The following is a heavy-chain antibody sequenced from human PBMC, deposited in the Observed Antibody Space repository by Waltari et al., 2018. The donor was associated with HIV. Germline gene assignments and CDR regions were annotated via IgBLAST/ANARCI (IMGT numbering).Heavy chain of an antibody. D-gene: IGHD5-12*01. CDR3: ARGTKPAPYNGWPRGAFDI. Sequence: QVQQHQWGAGLLKPSETLALICTVDGGSFTDDYWTWIRQSPRKGLEWIGEIEHRGRTNYNPSLRSRVTISFDMSNNQFSLRLTSVTPSDSAVYFCARGTKPAPYNGWPRGAFDIWGQGTVVTVSS. CDR1: GGSFTDDY. CDR2: IEHRGRT. J-gene: IGHJ3*02. V-gene: IGHV4-34*01.